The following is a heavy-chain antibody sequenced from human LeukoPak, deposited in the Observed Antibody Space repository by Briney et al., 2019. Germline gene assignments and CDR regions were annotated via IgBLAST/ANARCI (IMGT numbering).Heavy chain of an antibody. CDR1: GYTFTSYA. CDR2: INAGNGNT. D-gene: IGHD2-2*01. V-gene: IGHV1-3*01. J-gene: IGHJ4*02. Sequence: ASVKVSCKASGYTFTSYAMHWVRQAPGQRLEWMGWINAGNGNTKYSQKFQGRVTITRDTSASTAYMELSSLRPEDTAVYYCARADIVVVPAPGDYWGQGTLVTVSS. CDR3: ARADIVVVPAPGDY.